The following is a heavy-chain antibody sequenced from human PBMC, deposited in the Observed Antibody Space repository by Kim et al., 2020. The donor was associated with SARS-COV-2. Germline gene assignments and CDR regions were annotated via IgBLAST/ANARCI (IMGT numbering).Heavy chain of an antibody. CDR3: AREGGDDAFDI. Sequence: SNAQKSQGRVTMNRETCTSTVYMELSSMRSEDTAVYYCAREGGDDAFDIWGQGTMVTVSS. D-gene: IGHD2-21*01. V-gene: IGHV1-46*01. J-gene: IGHJ3*02.